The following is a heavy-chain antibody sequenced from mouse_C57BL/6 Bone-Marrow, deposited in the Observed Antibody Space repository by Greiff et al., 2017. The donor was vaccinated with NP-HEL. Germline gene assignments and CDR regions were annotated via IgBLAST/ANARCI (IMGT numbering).Heavy chain of an antibody. V-gene: IGHV1-81*01. J-gene: IGHJ3*01. CDR1: GYTFTSYG. CDR3: ARDYYGSSYWFAY. Sequence: VQLQQSGAELARPGASVKLSCKASGYTFTSYGISWVKQRTGQGLEWIGEIYPRSGNTYYNETFKGKATLTADKSSSTAYMERRSLTSEDSAVYFCARDYYGSSYWFAYWGQGTLVTVSA. D-gene: IGHD1-1*01. CDR2: IYPRSGNT.